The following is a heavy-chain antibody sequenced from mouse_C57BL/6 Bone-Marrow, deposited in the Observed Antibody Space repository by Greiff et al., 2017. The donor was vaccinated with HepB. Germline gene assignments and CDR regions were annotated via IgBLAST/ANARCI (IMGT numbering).Heavy chain of an antibody. CDR1: GFTFSDYY. Sequence: EVQLVESEGGLVQPGSSMKLSCTASGFTFSDYYMAWVRQVPEKGLEWVANINYDGSSTYYLDSLKSRFIISRDNAKNILYLQMSSLKSEDTATYYCARGDLFAYWGQGTLVTASA. CDR3: ARGDLFAY. V-gene: IGHV5-16*01. CDR2: INYDGSST. J-gene: IGHJ3*01.